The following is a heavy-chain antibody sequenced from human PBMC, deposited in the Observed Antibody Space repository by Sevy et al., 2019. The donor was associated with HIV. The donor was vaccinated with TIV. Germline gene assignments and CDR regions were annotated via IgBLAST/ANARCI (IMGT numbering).Heavy chain of an antibody. CDR3: ARQRDGITMVRGVIITRPLYDY. J-gene: IGHJ4*02. V-gene: IGHV5-51*01. Sequence: GESLKISCKGSGYSFTSYWIGWVRQTPGKGLEWMGIIYPGDSDTRYSPSFQGQVTISADKSISTAYLQWSSLKASDTAMYYCARQRDGITMVRGVIITRPLYDYWGQGTLVTVSS. CDR2: IYPGDSDT. CDR1: GYSFTSYW. D-gene: IGHD3-10*01.